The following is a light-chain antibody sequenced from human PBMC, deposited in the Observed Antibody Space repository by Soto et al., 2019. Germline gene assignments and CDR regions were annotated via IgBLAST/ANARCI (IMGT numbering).Light chain of an antibody. Sequence: PGERATLSCRASQSVSSSYLAWYQQKPGQAPRLLIYGASSRATGIPDRFSGSGSGTDFTLTISRLEPEDFAVYYCQQYGSSPLTFGGGTKVDIK. J-gene: IGKJ4*01. CDR2: GAS. CDR1: QSVSSSY. V-gene: IGKV3-20*01. CDR3: QQYGSSPLT.